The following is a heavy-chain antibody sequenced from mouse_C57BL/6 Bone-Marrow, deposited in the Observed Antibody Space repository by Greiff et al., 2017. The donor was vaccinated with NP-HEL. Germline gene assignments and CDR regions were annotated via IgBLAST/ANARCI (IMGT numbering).Heavy chain of an antibody. CDR2: IDPSDSYT. Sequence: QVQLQQPGAELVKPGASVKLSCKASGYTFTSYWMQWVKQRPGQGLEWIGEIDPSDSYTNYKQKFKGKATLTVDTSSSTAYMQLSSLTSEDSAVYYCAREDVITTLVESFWYFDVWGSGTTITVSS. J-gene: IGHJ1*01. CDR1: GYTFTSYW. CDR3: AREDVITTLVESFWYFDV. D-gene: IGHD1-1*01. V-gene: IGHV1-50*01.